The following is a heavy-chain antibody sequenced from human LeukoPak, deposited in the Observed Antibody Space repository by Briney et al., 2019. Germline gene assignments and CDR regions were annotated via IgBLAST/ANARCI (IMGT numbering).Heavy chain of an antibody. CDR2: INPNSGGT. Sequence: ASVKVSCKASGYTFTSYAMNWVRQAPGQGLEWMGWINPNSGGTNYAQKFQGRVTMTRDTSISTAYMELSRLRSDDTAVYYCARDGDSSSWHGIDPWGQGTLVTVSS. J-gene: IGHJ5*02. D-gene: IGHD6-13*01. CDR1: GYTFTSYA. CDR3: ARDGDSSSWHGIDP. V-gene: IGHV1-2*02.